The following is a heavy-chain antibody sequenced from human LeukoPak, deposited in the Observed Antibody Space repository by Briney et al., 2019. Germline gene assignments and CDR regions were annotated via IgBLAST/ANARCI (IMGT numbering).Heavy chain of an antibody. J-gene: IGHJ6*04. CDR1: GYTFTSYG. CDR3: ARECCGGQQWLAPGFDYYYYGMDV. V-gene: IGHV1-18*04. CDR2: ISAYNGNT. D-gene: IGHD6-19*01. Sequence: ASVKVSCKASGYTFTSYGISWVRQAPGQGLEWMGWISAYNGNTNYAQKLQGRVTMTTDTSTSTAYMELRSLRSDDTAVYYCARECCGGQQWLAPGFDYYYYGMDVWGKGTTVTVSS.